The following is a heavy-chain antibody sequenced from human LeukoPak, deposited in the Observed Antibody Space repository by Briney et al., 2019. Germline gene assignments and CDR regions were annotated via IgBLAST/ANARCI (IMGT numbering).Heavy chain of an antibody. CDR3: AHRPPGAAGVEWSFDY. Sequence: SSPTLVKPTQTLTLTCTFSGFSLTTGGVGVGWIRQPPGKALGWLAVIYWDDDKRYSPSLKSRLTISKDTSKNQVVLTMTNMDPVDTATYYCAHRPPGAAGVEWSFDYWGQGTLVTVSS. CDR1: GFSLTTGGVG. V-gene: IGHV2-5*02. CDR2: IYWDDDK. D-gene: IGHD6-13*01. J-gene: IGHJ4*02.